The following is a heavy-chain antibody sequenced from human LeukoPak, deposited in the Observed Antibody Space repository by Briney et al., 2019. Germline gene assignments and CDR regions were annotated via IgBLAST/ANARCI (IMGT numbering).Heavy chain of an antibody. D-gene: IGHD3-22*01. V-gene: IGHV3-21*01. CDR3: ARDELKVKSFDP. CDR2: ISSSSSYI. CDR1: GFTFSTYS. Sequence: GGSLRLSCAASGFTFSTYSMNWVRQAPGKGLEWVSSISSSSSYIYYADSVKGRFTISRDNAKNSLYLQMNSLRAEDTAVNYCARDELKVKSFDPWGQGTLVTVSS. J-gene: IGHJ5*02.